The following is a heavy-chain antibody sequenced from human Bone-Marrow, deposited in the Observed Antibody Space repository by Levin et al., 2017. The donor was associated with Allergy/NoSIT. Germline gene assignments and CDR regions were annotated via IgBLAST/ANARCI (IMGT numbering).Heavy chain of an antibody. D-gene: IGHD2-2*01. CDR2: INPKGGYT. CDR3: TRDESGPVANDF. Sequence: GESLKISCKASGYTFSGDYIHWVRQAPGQGLEWMGWINPKGGYTNYAQKFQGRVTLTTDTSTSTAYMELSGLISDDTAVYYCTRDESGPVANDFWGQGTLVTVSS. V-gene: IGHV1-2*02. CDR1: GYTFSGDY. J-gene: IGHJ4*02.